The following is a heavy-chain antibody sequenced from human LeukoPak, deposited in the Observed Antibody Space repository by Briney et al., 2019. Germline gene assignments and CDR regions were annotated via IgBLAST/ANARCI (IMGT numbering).Heavy chain of an antibody. V-gene: IGHV1-46*01. CDR2: INPSGGTT. Sequence: ASVKVSCKASGYSFTGSYMHWVRQAPGQGLEWMGIINPSGGTTNYAQKCQGRVTMTRDTSTSTVYMDLSSLRSEDTAVYYCARRASYAFFTWGQGTLVTVSS. CDR3: ARRASYAFFT. D-gene: IGHD5-18*01. J-gene: IGHJ5*02. CDR1: GYSFTGSY.